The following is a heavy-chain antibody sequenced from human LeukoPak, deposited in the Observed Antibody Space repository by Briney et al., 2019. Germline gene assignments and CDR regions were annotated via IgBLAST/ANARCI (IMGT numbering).Heavy chain of an antibody. CDR3: AKAKGIAVAESFDY. D-gene: IGHD6-19*01. J-gene: IGHJ4*02. V-gene: IGHV3-9*03. CDR1: GFTFDDYA. Sequence: GGSLSLSCAASGFTFDDYAMHGVRQAPGKGLEWVSGISWNSGSIGYADSVKGRFTISRDNAKNSLYLQMNSLRAEDMALYYCAKAKGIAVAESFDYWGQGTLVTVSS. CDR2: ISWNSGSI.